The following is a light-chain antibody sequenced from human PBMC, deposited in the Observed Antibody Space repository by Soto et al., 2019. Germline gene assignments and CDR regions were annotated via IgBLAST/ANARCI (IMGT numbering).Light chain of an antibody. CDR1: QSIRSW. J-gene: IGKJ4*02. V-gene: IGKV1-5*01. CDR2: DAY. CDR3: QQYESYSPHT. Sequence: DIQMTQSPSSLSASVGDRVTITCRASQSIRSWLAWYQQKPGKAPKLLIYDAYSLESWVPSSFSGRRSVTEFTRTIAGLQPEDFATYYCQQYESYSPHTFGGGTKVDIK.